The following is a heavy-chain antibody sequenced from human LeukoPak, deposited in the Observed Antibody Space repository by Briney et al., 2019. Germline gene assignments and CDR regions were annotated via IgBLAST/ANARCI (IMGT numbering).Heavy chain of an antibody. Sequence: GGSLRLSCAASGFTFSSYAMSWVRQAPGKGLEWVSAISSRGGSTYYPGSVKGRFTISRDSSMHTLYLQMNSLRAGDTAVYYCARSNYGLDYLDYWGQGTLVTVSA. V-gene: IGHV3-23*01. J-gene: IGHJ4*02. CDR1: GFTFSSYA. CDR3: ARSNYGLDYLDY. CDR2: ISSRGGST. D-gene: IGHD4-11*01.